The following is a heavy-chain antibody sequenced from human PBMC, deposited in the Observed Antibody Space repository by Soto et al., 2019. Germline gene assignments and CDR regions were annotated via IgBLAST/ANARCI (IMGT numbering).Heavy chain of an antibody. CDR2: INHSGST. CDR1: GGSFSGYY. D-gene: IGHD6-13*01. J-gene: IGHJ5*02. CDR3: ARGLLRGFIAAAGRKSNWFDP. V-gene: IGHV4-34*01. Sequence: SETLSLTCAVYGGSFSGYYWSWIRQPPGKGLEWIGEINHSGSTNYNPSLKSRVTISVDTSKNQFSLKLSSVTAADTAVYYCARGLLRGFIAAAGRKSNWFDPWGPGTLVTVS.